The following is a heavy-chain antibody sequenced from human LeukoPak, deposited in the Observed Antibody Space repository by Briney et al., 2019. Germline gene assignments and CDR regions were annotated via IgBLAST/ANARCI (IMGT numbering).Heavy chain of an antibody. Sequence: PSETLSLTCTVSGGSISSYYWSWIRQPPGKGLEWIGYIYYSGSTNYNPSLKSRVTISVDTSKNQFSLKLSSVTAADTAVYYCARGYDILTGYYDDWGQGTLVTVSS. V-gene: IGHV4-59*12. J-gene: IGHJ4*02. D-gene: IGHD3-9*01. CDR3: ARGYDILTGYYDD. CDR2: IYYSGST. CDR1: GGSISSYY.